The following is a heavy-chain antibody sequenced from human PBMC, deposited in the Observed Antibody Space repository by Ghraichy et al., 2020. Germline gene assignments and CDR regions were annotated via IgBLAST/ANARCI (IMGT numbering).Heavy chain of an antibody. D-gene: IGHD1-20*01. J-gene: IGHJ4*02. CDR1: GFSFSSFW. CDR2: IKQDGSEK. V-gene: IGHV3-7*03. Sequence: GGSLRLSCAASGFSFSSFWMSWVRQAPGKGLEWVANIKQDGSEKYYVDSVKGRFTISRDNAKNSLYLQMNSLRAEDTAVYYCARYLEGGITTHFDYWGQGTLVTVSS. CDR3: ARYLEGGITTHFDY.